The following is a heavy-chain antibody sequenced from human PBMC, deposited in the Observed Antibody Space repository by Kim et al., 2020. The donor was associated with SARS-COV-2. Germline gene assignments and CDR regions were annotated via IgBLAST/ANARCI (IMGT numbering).Heavy chain of an antibody. CDR2: ISYDGSNK. CDR1: GFTFSSYA. V-gene: IGHV3-30*04. Sequence: GGSLRLSCAASGFTFSSYAMHWVRQAPGKGLEWVAVISYDGSNKYYADSVKGRFTISRDNSKNTLYLQMNSLRAEDTAVYYCARDTEMATIVGRFDAFDIWGQGTMVTVSS. D-gene: IGHD5-12*01. CDR3: ARDTEMATIVGRFDAFDI. J-gene: IGHJ3*02.